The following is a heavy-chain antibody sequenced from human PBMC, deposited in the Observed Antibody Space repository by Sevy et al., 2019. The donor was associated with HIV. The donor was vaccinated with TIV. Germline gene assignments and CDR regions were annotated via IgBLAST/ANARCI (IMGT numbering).Heavy chain of an antibody. V-gene: IGHV3-53*01. J-gene: IGHJ6*02. D-gene: IGHD3-3*01. CDR2: IYSGGTT. Sequence: GGSLRLSCAASGFTVSSNYMSWVRQAPGKGLEWVSVIYSGGTTYYADSVKGRCTISRDNSKNTLYLQMNNLRAEDTAVYYCAREREFTIFGVLIEYGMDVWGQGTTVTVSS. CDR1: GFTVSSNY. CDR3: AREREFTIFGVLIEYGMDV.